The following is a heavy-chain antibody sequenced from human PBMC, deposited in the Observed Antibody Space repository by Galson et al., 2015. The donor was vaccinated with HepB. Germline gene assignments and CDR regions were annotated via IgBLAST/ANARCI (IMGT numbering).Heavy chain of an antibody. CDR2: IWSDGTYK. Sequence: SLRLSCAASGFTFSSCGMNWVRQAPGKGLEWVALIWSDGTYKNHRDSVKGRFIISRDNSKNMLYLQMNSLGAEDTAVYYCARDAMGRGSGSYSAFDYWGQGTLVTVSS. CDR3: ARDAMGRGSGSYSAFDY. D-gene: IGHD1-26*01. J-gene: IGHJ4*02. CDR1: GFTFSSCG. V-gene: IGHV3-33*08.